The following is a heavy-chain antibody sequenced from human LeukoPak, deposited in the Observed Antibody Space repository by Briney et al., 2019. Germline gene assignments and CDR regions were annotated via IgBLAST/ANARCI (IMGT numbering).Heavy chain of an antibody. CDR2: TSAYNGNI. CDR3: ASDDLDCSGGTCSPDDF. Sequence: SAVNVSCKAPASTYSSYGISWVRQAPGLGLEWPGWTSAYNGNIKYAQKCQGSVSMTTDTSRSTAYMELRSLRCDDTVMYFCASDDLDCSGGTCSPDDFWGQGPLVTVSS. D-gene: IGHD2-15*01. J-gene: IGHJ4*02. CDR1: ASTYSSYG. V-gene: IGHV1-18*01.